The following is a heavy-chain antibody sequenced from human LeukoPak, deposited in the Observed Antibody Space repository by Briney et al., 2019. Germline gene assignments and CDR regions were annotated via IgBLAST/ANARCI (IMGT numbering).Heavy chain of an antibody. CDR2: ISAYNGNT. V-gene: IGHV1-18*01. CDR3: ARFYSWNDVDAFDI. CDR1: GYTFTIYG. J-gene: IGHJ3*02. Sequence: ASVKVSCKASGYTFTIYGISWVRQAPGQGLEWMGWISAYNGNTNYAQKLQGRVTMTTDTSTSTAYMDLRSLRSDDTAVYYCARFYSWNDVDAFDIWGQGTMVTVSS. D-gene: IGHD1-1*01.